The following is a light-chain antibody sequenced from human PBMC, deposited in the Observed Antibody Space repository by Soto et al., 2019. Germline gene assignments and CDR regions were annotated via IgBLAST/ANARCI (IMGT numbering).Light chain of an antibody. Sequence: DIQMTQSPSSVSASVGDRVTITCRASQGISSWLAWYQQKPGKAPKLLIYDASSLQSGVPSRFSGSASGTDFILTIGSLQPEDSATSYCQQANNFPVTLGQGTRLELK. CDR3: QQANNFPVT. V-gene: IGKV1-12*01. CDR1: QGISSW. CDR2: DAS. J-gene: IGKJ5*01.